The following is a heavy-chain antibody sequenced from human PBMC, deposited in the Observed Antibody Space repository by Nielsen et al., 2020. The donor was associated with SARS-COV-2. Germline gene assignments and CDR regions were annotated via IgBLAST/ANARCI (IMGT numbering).Heavy chain of an antibody. CDR2: IYYSGST. Sequence: SETLSLTCTVSGGSISSGGYYWSWIRQHPGKGLEWIGYIYYSGSTYYNPSLKSRVTISVDTSKNQFSLKLSSVTAAATAVYYCARRFTDTIFGANNYYFDYWGQGTLVTVSS. V-gene: IGHV4-31*03. J-gene: IGHJ4*02. D-gene: IGHD3-3*01. CDR3: ARRFTDTIFGANNYYFDY. CDR1: GGSISSGGYY.